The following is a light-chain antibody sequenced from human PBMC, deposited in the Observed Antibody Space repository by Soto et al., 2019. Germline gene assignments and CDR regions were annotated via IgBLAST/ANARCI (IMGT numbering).Light chain of an antibody. V-gene: IGKV3-11*01. J-gene: IGKJ4*01. CDR1: QSVSSY. Sequence: EIVLTQSPATLSLSPGERATLSCRASQSVSSYLAWYQQKPGQAPRLLIYDASNRATGIPARFSGSGSGTDFTLTISSLQSEDSAVYYCQQFNDWPPLTFGGGTKVEIK. CDR2: DAS. CDR3: QQFNDWPPLT.